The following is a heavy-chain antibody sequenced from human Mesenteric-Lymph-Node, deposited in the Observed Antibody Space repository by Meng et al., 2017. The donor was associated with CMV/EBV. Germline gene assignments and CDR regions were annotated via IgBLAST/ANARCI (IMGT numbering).Heavy chain of an antibody. CDR2: ISSSGSTI. CDR3: ARGLGLRPGGDAFDI. CDR1: GFTFSSYE. Sequence: GGSLRLSCAASGFTFSSYEMNWVRQAPGKGLEWVSYISSSGSTIYYADSVKGRFTISRDNAKNSLYLQMNSLRAEDTAVYYCARGLGLRPGGDAFDIWGQGTMVTVSS. D-gene: IGHD3-16*01. J-gene: IGHJ3*02. V-gene: IGHV3-48*03.